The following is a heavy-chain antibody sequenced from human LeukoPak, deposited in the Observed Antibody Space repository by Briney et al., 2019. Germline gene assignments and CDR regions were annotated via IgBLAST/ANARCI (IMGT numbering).Heavy chain of an antibody. V-gene: IGHV4-59*01. CDR2: IHYSGST. CDR3: SSRYDSRTQNFYY. Sequence: SETLCLTPTLSLESPSMISTGSVPQPPRKGLEWIGYIHYSGSTNYNPSLKSRVTISVDTSKNQFSLTLSSVTAADTAADYCSSRYDSRTQNFYYWGQVTLVTVSS. J-gene: IGHJ4*02. CDR1: ESPSMIST. D-gene: IGHD3-3*01.